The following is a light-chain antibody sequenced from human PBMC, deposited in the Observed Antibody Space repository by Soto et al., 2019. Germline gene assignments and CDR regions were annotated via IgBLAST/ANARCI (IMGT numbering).Light chain of an antibody. J-gene: IGLJ1*01. CDR3: GTWDSSLSVSV. CDR2: ENN. CDR1: SSIIGNNY. Sequence: QSVLTQPPSVSAAPGQKVTISFSGSSSIIGNNYVSWYQQLPGTAPKLLIYENNKRPSGIPDRFSGSKSGTSATLGITGLQTGDEADYYCGTWDSSLSVSVFGTGTNVTVL. V-gene: IGLV1-51*02.